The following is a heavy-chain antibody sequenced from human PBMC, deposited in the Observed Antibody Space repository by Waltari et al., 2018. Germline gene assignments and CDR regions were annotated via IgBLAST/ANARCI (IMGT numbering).Heavy chain of an antibody. Sequence: EVQLVESGGGLVQPGRSLRLSCAASGFTFDDYAMHWVRQAPGKGLEWVSGISWNSGSIGYSDSVKCRFTISRDNAKNSLYLQMNSLRAEDTALYYCAKGDYGDYYYGMDVWGQVTTVTVSS. CDR2: ISWNSGSI. V-gene: IGHV3-9*01. CDR3: AKGDYGDYYYGMDV. J-gene: IGHJ6*02. CDR1: GFTFDDYA. D-gene: IGHD4-17*01.